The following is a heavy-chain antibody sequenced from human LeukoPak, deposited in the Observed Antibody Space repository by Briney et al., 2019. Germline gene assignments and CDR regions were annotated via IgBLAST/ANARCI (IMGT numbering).Heavy chain of an antibody. CDR1: GFTFSSYA. CDR3: AKGSSNGRPYYFDF. D-gene: IGHD6-25*01. V-gene: IGHV3-23*01. J-gene: IGHJ4*02. Sequence: AGGSLRLSCAASGFTFSSYAMSWVRQAPGKGLEWVSASNGYDTYYADSVKGRFTISKDNSKNTLYLQMNSLRAEDSAIYYCAKGSSNGRPYYFDFWGPGSLVTVSS. CDR2: SNGYDT.